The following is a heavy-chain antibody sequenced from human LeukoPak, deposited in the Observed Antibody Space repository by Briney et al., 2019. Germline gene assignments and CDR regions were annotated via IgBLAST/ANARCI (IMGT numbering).Heavy chain of an antibody. Sequence: GGSLRLSCAASGFTFRRYAMSWVRQAPGKGLEWVSVINSGGSTYYADSVKGRFTISRDNSKNTLYLQMNSLRAEDTAVYYCAKVKYYYDSSGYYYDYWGQGTLVTVSS. CDR2: INSGGST. CDR3: AKVKYYYDSSGYYYDY. J-gene: IGHJ4*02. V-gene: IGHV3-23*01. CDR1: GFTFRRYA. D-gene: IGHD3-22*01.